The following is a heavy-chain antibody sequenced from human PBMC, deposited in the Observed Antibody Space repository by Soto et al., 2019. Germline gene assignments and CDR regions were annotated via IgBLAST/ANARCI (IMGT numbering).Heavy chain of an antibody. V-gene: IGHV3-30*18. J-gene: IGHJ6*02. CDR3: AKRRNVLRFLEWSSGMDV. Sequence: PGGSLRLSCAASGFTFSSYGMPWVRQAPGKGLEWVAFISYDESNKYYADSVKGRFTISRDNSRTTLYLQMNSLRAEDTAVYFCAKRRNVLRFLEWSSGMDVWGHGTTVTVSS. CDR2: ISYDESNK. D-gene: IGHD3-3*01. CDR1: GFTFSSYG.